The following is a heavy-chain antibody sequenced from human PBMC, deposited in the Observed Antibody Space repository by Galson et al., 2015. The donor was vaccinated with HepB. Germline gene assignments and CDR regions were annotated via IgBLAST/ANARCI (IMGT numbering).Heavy chain of an antibody. D-gene: IGHD3-16*01. CDR2: IKDDGSEE. J-gene: IGHJ4*02. CDR3: ARGDRRLDY. Sequence: SLRLSCAGSEFTFGLYWMTWVRQAPGKGLEWVANIKDDGSEEYYVDSVKGRFTISRDNAKNSLYLQMNSLRGEDTAIYYCARGDRRLDYWGQGTLVPVSS. CDR1: EFTFGLYW. V-gene: IGHV3-7*03.